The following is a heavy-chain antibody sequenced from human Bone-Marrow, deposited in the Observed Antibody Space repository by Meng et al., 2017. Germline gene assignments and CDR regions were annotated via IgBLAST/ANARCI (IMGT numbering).Heavy chain of an antibody. CDR1: GGYH. CDR2: ISWDGRSI. J-gene: IGHJ2*01. V-gene: IGHV3-43D*03. CDR3: ANRYFDL. Sequence: GGYHARWMRQHPGKGMVWFSLISWDGRSIYYADTVKGRFTISRDNSKNSLYMQMNRVGSEDAALYYCANRYFDLWGRGTLVTVSS.